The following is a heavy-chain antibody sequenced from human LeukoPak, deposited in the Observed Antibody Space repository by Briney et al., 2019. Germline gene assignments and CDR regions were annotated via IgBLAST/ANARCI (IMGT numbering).Heavy chain of an antibody. Sequence: GGSLRLSCAASGFTFSSYAMNWVRQAPGKGLEWVAVISYDGSSKYYADSVKGRFTISRDSSKNTLYLQMNSLRAEDTAVYYCARDSNPRAPHLDYWGQGTLVTVSS. CDR3: ARDSNPRAPHLDY. CDR2: ISYDGSSK. V-gene: IGHV3-30-3*01. D-gene: IGHD2-2*01. CDR1: GFTFSSYA. J-gene: IGHJ4*02.